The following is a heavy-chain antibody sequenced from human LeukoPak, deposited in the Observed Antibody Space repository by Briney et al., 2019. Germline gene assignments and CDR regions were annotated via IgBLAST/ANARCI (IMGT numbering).Heavy chain of an antibody. V-gene: IGHV3-7*01. J-gene: IGHJ6*03. CDR1: GFTFSSYN. CDR2: IQQDGSEK. Sequence: PGGSLRLSCVVSGFTFSSYNMNWVRQAPGKGLEWVANIQQDGSEKYYVDSVKGRFTIFRDNAKNSVYLQMNSLRAEDTAVYYCARFGYSHGYGWGGGYYYYYMDVWGKGTTVTVSS. CDR3: ARFGYSHGYGWGGGYYYYYMDV. D-gene: IGHD5-18*01.